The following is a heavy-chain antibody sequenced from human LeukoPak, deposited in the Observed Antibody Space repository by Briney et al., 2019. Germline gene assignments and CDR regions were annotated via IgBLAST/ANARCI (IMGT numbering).Heavy chain of an antibody. Sequence: PSETLSLTCNVSGGSIGGHTFYWDWIRQPPGKGLEWIATIYYNGNTFYNPSLKSRVAISIDMSKSQFSLHLSSVTAADTAIYYCARLTALAGHRGAFDIWGPGTMVTVSS. D-gene: IGHD6-19*01. CDR1: GGSIGGHTFY. V-gene: IGHV4-39*01. CDR3: ARLTALAGHRGAFDI. CDR2: IYYNGNT. J-gene: IGHJ3*02.